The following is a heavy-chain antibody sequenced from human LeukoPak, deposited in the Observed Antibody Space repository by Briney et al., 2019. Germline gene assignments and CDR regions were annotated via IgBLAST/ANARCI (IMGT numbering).Heavy chain of an antibody. V-gene: IGHV3-23*01. J-gene: IGHJ4*02. D-gene: IGHD1-26*01. CDR2: ISGSGDST. CDR1: GITFINHA. Sequence: PGGSLRLSCAASGITFINHAMDWVRQAPGKGLEWVSSISGSGDSTYSADSVKGRFTSSRDNTKNTLYLQMNSLRAEDTAVYYCAKDIFRGSLGVFDYWGQGTLVTVSS. CDR3: AKDIFRGSLGVFDY.